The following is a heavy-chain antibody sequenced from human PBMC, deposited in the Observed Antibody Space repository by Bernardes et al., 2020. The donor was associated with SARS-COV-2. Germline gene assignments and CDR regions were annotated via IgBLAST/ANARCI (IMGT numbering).Heavy chain of an antibody. CDR3: ARYSTSWYYYFDH. V-gene: IGHV4-59*11. CDR1: GGTISGHY. CDR2: THYSGTT. D-gene: IGHD6-13*01. J-gene: IGHJ4*02. Sequence: SEPLSLTCTVSGGTISGHYWSWIRQPPGKGLEWIGYTHYSGTTKYNPSLKSRVTISVDTSKNQFSLKLSSVTAADTAVYYCARYSTSWYYYFDHWGQGTLVTVSS.